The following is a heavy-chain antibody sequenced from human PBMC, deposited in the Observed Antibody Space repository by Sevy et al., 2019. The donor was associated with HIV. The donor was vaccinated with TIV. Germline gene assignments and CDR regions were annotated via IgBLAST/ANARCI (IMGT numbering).Heavy chain of an antibody. CDR3: ARDFGLRHPLDY. J-gene: IGHJ4*02. V-gene: IGHV3-48*01. CDR2: ISSSSTI. Sequence: GGSLRLSCAASGFTFSSYSMNWVRQAPGKGLEWVSYISSSSTIYYADSVKGRFTISRDNAKNSLYLQMNSLRAEDTVVYYCARDFGLRHPLDYWGQGTLVTVSS. D-gene: IGHD5-12*01. CDR1: GFTFSSYS.